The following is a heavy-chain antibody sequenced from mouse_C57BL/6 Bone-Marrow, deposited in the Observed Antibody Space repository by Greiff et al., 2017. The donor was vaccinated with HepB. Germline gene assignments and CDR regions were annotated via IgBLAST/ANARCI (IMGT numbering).Heavy chain of an antibody. CDR2: IYPGSGNT. CDR1: GYSFTSYY. V-gene: IGHV1-66*01. Sequence: VQLQQSGPELVKPGASVKISCKASGYSFTSYYIHWVKQRPGQGLEWIGWIYPGSGNTKYNEKFKGKATLTADTSSSTAYMQLSSLTSEDSAVYYCARRYGSPGWYFDVWGTGTTVTVSS. CDR3: ARRYGSPGWYFDV. D-gene: IGHD1-1*01. J-gene: IGHJ1*03.